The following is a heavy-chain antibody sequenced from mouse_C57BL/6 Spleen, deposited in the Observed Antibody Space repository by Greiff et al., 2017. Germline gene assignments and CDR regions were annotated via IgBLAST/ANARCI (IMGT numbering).Heavy chain of an antibody. D-gene: IGHD2-14*01. V-gene: IGHV5-6*01. J-gene: IGHJ3*01. CDR3: ARKYDEDFAY. Sequence: EVQLVESGGDLVKPGGSLKLSCAASGFTFSSYGMSWVRQTPDKRLEWVATISSGGSYTYYPDSVKGRFTISRDTAKNTLYLQMGSLKSEDTAMYYCARKYDEDFAYWGQGTLVTVSA. CDR2: ISSGGSYT. CDR1: GFTFSSYG.